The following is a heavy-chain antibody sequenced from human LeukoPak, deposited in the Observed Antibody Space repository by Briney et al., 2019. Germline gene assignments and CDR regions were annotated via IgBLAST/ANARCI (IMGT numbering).Heavy chain of an antibody. CDR2: INPNSGGT. Sequence: ASVKVSCKASGYTFTGYYMHWVRQAPGQGLEWMGWINPNSGGTNYAQKFQGRVTMTGDTSISTAYMELSRLRSDDTAVYYCARVGVDHKRLPLDGYWGQGTLVTVSS. CDR3: ARVGVDHKRLPLDGY. D-gene: IGHD3-10*01. V-gene: IGHV1-2*02. J-gene: IGHJ4*02. CDR1: GYTFTGYY.